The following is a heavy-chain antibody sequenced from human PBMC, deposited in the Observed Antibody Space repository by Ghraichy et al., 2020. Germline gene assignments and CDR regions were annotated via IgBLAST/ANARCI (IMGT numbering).Heavy chain of an antibody. D-gene: IGHD3-16*01. CDR2: VYYTGST. CDR3: ASGGRSYYYYYMDV. CDR1: SGSVSSGNYY. V-gene: IGHV4-61*01. Sequence: SETLSLTCTVSSGSVSSGNYYWSWIRQPPGKGLEWIGYVYYTGSTSYNPSLKSRVTMSVDTSKNQFSLSLNSVTAADTAVYYCASGGRSYYYYYMDVWGKGTTVTVSS. J-gene: IGHJ6*03.